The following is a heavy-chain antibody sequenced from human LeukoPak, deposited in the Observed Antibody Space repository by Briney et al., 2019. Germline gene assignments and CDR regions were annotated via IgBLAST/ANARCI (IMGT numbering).Heavy chain of an antibody. CDR1: RFTLSTYW. Sequence: HPGGSLRLSCAASRFTLSTYWMSWVRQAPGKGLEWVAHIKQDGSQEYYVDSVKGRFTISRDSAKNSLYLQMNSLRAEDTAVYYCARWRSGSCSDWGQGTLVTVSS. J-gene: IGHJ4*02. V-gene: IGHV3-7*01. D-gene: IGHD2-15*01. CDR2: IKQDGSQE. CDR3: ARWRSGSCSD.